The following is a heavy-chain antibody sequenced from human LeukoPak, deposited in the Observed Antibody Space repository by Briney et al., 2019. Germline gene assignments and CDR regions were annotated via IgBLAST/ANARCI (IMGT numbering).Heavy chain of an antibody. CDR1: GGSISSYY. Sequence: SETLSLTSTVSGGSISSYYWSWIRQPPGKGLEWIGYIYYSGSTNYNPSLKSRVTISVDTSKNQFSLKLSSVTAADTAVYYCARAWYYYGMDVWGQGTTVTVSS. J-gene: IGHJ6*02. CDR2: IYYSGST. V-gene: IGHV4-59*01. CDR3: ARAWYYYGMDV.